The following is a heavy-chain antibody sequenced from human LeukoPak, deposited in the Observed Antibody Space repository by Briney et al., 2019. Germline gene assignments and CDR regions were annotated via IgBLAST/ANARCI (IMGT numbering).Heavy chain of an antibody. J-gene: IGHJ3*02. CDR1: GLVFSNYG. D-gene: IGHD3-10*01. CDR3: TRQSMVYLGAFDI. CDR2: IRYDGNRK. Sequence: GGSLRLSCVASGLVFSNYGMHWVRQAPGKGLEWVTFIRYDGNRKYFADSVKGRFTISRDNSKNTLYLQMNSLRTEDTAMYYCTRQSMVYLGAFDIWGQGTMVTVSS. V-gene: IGHV3-30*02.